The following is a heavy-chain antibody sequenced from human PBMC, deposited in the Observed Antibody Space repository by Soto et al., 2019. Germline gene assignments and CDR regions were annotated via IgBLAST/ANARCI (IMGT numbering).Heavy chain of an antibody. D-gene: IGHD6-13*01. CDR1: GWSFSGYY. CDR3: ATGEYSSSWFSTRYYYGMDV. J-gene: IGHJ6*02. CDR2: INHSGST. V-gene: IGHV4-34*01. Sequence: SETLSLTCAVYGWSFSGYYWSWIRTPPGKGLEWIGEINHSGSTNYNPSLKSRVTISVDTSKNQFSLKLSSVTAADTAVYYCATGEYSSSWFSTRYYYGMDVWGQGTTVTVSS.